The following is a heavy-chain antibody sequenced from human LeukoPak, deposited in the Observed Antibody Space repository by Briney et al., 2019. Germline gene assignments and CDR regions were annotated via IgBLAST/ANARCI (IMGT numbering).Heavy chain of an antibody. CDR3: ARGYTSWIQLWGPGY. D-gene: IGHD5-18*01. CDR2: INPNSGGT. V-gene: IGHV1-2*02. Sequence: ASVKVSCKASGYTFTGYYMHWVREAPGQGLEWMGWINPNSGGTNYAQKFQGRVTMTRDTSISTAYMELSRLRSDDTAVYYCARGYTSWIQLWGPGYWGQGTLVTVSS. CDR1: GYTFTGYY. J-gene: IGHJ4*02.